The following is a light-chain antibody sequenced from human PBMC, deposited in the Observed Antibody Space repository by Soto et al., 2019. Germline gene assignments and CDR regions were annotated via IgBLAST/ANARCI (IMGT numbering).Light chain of an antibody. J-gene: IGKJ5*01. CDR1: QDSSND. CDR2: KAS. V-gene: IGKV1-33*01. CDR3: QQYGSSPLIS. Sequence: DIQMTQSPSSLSASVGDRVSITCQATQDSSNDLNLYQQKPAKGPKLLIYKASTLKSGVPSRFSGSGSGTEFTLTISSLQSEDFAVYYCQQYGSSPLISFGQGTRLEIK.